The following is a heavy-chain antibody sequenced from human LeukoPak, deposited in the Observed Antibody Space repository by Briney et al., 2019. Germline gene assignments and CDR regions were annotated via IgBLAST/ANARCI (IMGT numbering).Heavy chain of an antibody. V-gene: IGHV1-2*02. J-gene: IGHJ4*02. CDR1: GYTFTGYY. D-gene: IGHD2-15*01. CDR3: ARVSVMVGLLAPINY. CDR2: INPNSGGT. Sequence: ASVKVSCKASGYTFTGYYMHWVRQAPGQGLEWMGWINPNSGGTNYAQKFQGRVTMTRDTSISTAYMELSRLRSDDTAVYYCARVSVMVGLLAPINYWGKGTLVTVSS.